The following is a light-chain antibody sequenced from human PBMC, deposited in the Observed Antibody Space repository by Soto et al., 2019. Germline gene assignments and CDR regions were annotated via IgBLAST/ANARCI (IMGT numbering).Light chain of an antibody. J-gene: IGLJ2*01. CDR2: GNK. Sequence: QSVLTQPPSVSGAPGQRVAISCIGTSSNIGAHYDVHWYQQLPGTAPKLLIYGNKNRPAGVPDRFSGSKSGTSASLAITGVQAEDEADYYCQSYDFSLTGVVFGGGTNLTVL. CDR3: QSYDFSLTGVV. CDR1: SSNIGAHYD. V-gene: IGLV1-40*01.